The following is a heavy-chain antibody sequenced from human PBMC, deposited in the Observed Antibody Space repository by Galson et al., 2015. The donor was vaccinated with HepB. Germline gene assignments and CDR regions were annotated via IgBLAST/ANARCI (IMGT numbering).Heavy chain of an antibody. V-gene: IGHV3-23*01. J-gene: IGHJ4*02. CDR3: AKDQRGNYYLSDY. Sequence: SLRLSCAASGFTFSSYAIMWVRQAPGKGLEWVSGMSDNGDNTLYADSVKGRFTISRDISKNTVYLQMNSLRAEDTAVYYCAKDQRGNYYLSDYWGQGTLVTVSS. CDR2: MSDNGDNT. CDR1: GFTFSSYA. D-gene: IGHD1-26*01.